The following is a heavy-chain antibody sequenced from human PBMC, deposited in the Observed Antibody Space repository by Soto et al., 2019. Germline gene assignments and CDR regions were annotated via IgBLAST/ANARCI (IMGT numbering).Heavy chain of an antibody. CDR3: AKFPEGPLITYRDFWSGSFDY. V-gene: IGHV3-23*01. J-gene: IGHJ4*02. D-gene: IGHD3-3*01. Sequence: GGSLRLSCAASGFAFSSYAMSWVRQAPGKGLEWVSSIRKSGGMTYYADSVKGRFTISRDNSKNTLYLQMNSLRAEDTAVYYCAKFPEGPLITYRDFWSGSFDYWGQGTLVTVSS. CDR2: IRKSGGMT. CDR1: GFAFSSYA.